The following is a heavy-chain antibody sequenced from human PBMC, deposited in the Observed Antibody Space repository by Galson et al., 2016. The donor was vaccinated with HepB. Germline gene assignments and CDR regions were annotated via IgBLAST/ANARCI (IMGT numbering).Heavy chain of an antibody. Sequence: SLRLSCAASGFSFMSYAMSWVRQAPGKGLEWVSAISGSGVSTYYIDSVKGRFTVSRANSKDTLYLQMNSLRAEDTAIYYCAKVTDSGWYGGLDYWGQGALVTVSS. CDR1: GFSFMSYA. J-gene: IGHJ4*02. V-gene: IGHV3-23*01. CDR3: AKVTDSGWYGGLDY. D-gene: IGHD6-13*01. CDR2: ISGSGVST.